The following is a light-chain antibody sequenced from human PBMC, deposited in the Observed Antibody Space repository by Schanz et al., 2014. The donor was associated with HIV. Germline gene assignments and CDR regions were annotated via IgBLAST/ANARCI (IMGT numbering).Light chain of an antibody. CDR2: DDN. J-gene: IGLJ2*01. V-gene: IGLV1-40*01. CDR1: SSNIGAGYD. Sequence: QSVLTQPPSLSGAPGQRVSLSCNGSSSNIGAGYDVHWYQQFPGTAPRLLIFDDNSRPSGVPDRFSGSKSGTSASLAITGLQGDDEADYYCQSFDRRVRGLLFGGGTKLT. CDR3: QSFDRRVRGLL.